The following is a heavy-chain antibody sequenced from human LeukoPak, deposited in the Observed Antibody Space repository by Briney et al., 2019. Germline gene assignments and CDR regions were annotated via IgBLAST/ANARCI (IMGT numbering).Heavy chain of an antibody. CDR2: IYYSGST. CDR1: GGSISNYY. Sequence: SETLSLTCTVSGGSISNYYWSWIRQPPGKGLEWIGYIYYSGSTNYNPSLKSRVTISVDTSKNQFSLKLSSVTAADTAVYYCARRGSYYDILTGYSYYFDYWGQGTLVTVSS. V-gene: IGHV4-59*01. J-gene: IGHJ4*02. CDR3: ARRGSYYDILTGYSYYFDY. D-gene: IGHD3-9*01.